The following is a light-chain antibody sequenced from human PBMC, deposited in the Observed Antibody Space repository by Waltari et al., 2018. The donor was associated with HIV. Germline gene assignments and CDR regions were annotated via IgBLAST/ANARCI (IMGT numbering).Light chain of an antibody. CDR3: HSSDSSGTYV. CDR1: ALQKQY. CDR2: KDT. J-gene: IGLJ1*01. V-gene: IGLV3-25*03. Sequence: SYELTQPPSASVSPGQTARSTCSGDALQKQYVNWYQQKPGQAPELLIYKDTEGPSGIPERFSGSSSGTTVTLTISGVQAEDEADYYCHSSDSSGTYVFGTGTKVTVL.